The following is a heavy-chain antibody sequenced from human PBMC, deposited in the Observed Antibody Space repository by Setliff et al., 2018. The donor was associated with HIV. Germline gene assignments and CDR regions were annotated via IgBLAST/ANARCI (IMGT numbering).Heavy chain of an antibody. Sequence: SETLSLTCAVYTESLTRYDWAWIRQSPEKGLEWIGEIDDSGSIIYNPSLQSRVTMSVDTSKNQFSLKVRSLTAADTGLYYCARVKSIKTTLVRLWPRFDLWSLGTQVTVSS. CDR3: ARVKSIKTTLVRLWPRFDL. V-gene: IGHV4-34*01. CDR1: TESLTRYD. CDR2: IDDSGSI. J-gene: IGHJ5*02. D-gene: IGHD3-10*01.